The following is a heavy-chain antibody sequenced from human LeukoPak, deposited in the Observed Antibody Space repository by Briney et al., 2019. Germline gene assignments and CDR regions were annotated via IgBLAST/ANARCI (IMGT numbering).Heavy chain of an antibody. J-gene: IGHJ4*02. CDR1: GYTFTSYG. D-gene: IGHD3-3*01. Sequence: ASVKVSCKASGYTFTSYGIRCVRQAPGQGLEWMGWISAYNGNTNYAQKLQGRVTMTTDTSTSTPYMELRSLRSDDTAVYYCERAGWSGYLFDYWGQGTMVTVSS. CDR2: ISAYNGNT. CDR3: ERAGWSGYLFDY. V-gene: IGHV1-18*01.